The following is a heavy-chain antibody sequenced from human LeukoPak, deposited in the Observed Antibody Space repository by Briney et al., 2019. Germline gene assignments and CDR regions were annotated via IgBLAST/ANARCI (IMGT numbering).Heavy chain of an antibody. D-gene: IGHD5-18*01. Sequence: SSETLSLTCTVSGGSISSSSYYWGWIRQPPGKGLEWIGSIYYSGSTYYNPSLKSRVTISVDTSKNQFSLKLSSVTAADTAVYYCARPIGGYSPKYYYYYMDVWGKGTTVTVSS. V-gene: IGHV4-39*01. CDR2: IYYSGST. CDR1: GGSISSSSYY. CDR3: ARPIGGYSPKYYYYYMDV. J-gene: IGHJ6*03.